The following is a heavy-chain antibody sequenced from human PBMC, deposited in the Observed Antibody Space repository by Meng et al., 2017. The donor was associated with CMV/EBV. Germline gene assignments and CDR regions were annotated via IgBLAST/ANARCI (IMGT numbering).Heavy chain of an antibody. D-gene: IGHD3-22*01. Sequence: GGSLRLSCAASGFTFSVYAMTWVRQAPGKGLEWVSIIYSGGSSTYYADSLKGRFTISRDDSKNTLYLQVYSLRADDTAVYYCAKLRGSGFNSYWYFDLWGRGTLVTVSS. V-gene: IGHV3-23*03. CDR3: AKLRGSGFNSYWYFDL. J-gene: IGHJ2*01. CDR1: GFTFSVYA. CDR2: IYSGGSST.